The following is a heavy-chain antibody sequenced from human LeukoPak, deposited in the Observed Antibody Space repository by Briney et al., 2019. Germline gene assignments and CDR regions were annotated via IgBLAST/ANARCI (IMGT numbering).Heavy chain of an antibody. V-gene: IGHV3-13*01. J-gene: IGHJ4*02. CDR2: IGIRGDT. CDR3: ARGGIKVSGIDEFDY. D-gene: IGHD6-19*01. CDR1: GFTFIDYD. Sequence: GGSLRLSCAASGFTFIDYDMHWVRQVIGKGLEWVSAIGIRGDTHYSGSVKGRFTISRENAESSLYLQMNSLRAEDTAVYYCARGGIKVSGIDEFDYWGQGTLVTVSS.